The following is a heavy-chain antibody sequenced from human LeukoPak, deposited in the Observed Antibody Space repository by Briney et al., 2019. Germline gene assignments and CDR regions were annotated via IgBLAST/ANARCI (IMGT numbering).Heavy chain of an antibody. V-gene: IGHV1-18*01. CDR1: GYTFTSYG. Sequence: ASVKVSCKASGYTFTSYGISWVRQAPGQGLEWMGWINASNGNTKYSQKFQGRVTITRDTSASTAYMELSSLRSEDTAVYYCAAPSTAAASYYYGMDVWGQGTTVTVSS. D-gene: IGHD2-15*01. CDR3: AAPSTAAASYYYGMDV. J-gene: IGHJ6*02. CDR2: INASNGNT.